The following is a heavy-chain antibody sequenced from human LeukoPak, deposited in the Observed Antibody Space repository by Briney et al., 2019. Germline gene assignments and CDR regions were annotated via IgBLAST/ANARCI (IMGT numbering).Heavy chain of an antibody. J-gene: IGHJ6*03. V-gene: IGHV1-8*01. Sequence: ASVKVSCKASGYTFTSYDINWVRHATGQGLEWMGWMNPNSGNTGYAQKFQGRVTMTRNTSISTAYMELSSLRSEDTAVYYCARGRVSGYDYRYYYYMDVWGKGTTVTVSS. CDR3: ARGRVSGYDYRYYYYMDV. D-gene: IGHD5-12*01. CDR2: MNPNSGNT. CDR1: GYTFTSYD.